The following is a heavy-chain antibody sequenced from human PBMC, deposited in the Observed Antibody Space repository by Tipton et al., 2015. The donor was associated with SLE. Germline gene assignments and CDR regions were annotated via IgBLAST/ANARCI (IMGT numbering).Heavy chain of an antibody. CDR3: ARGWGSWPYYFDY. V-gene: IGHV4-59*01. CDR1: GGSISSYY. CDR2: IYYSGST. J-gene: IGHJ4*02. Sequence: LRLSCTVSGGSISSYYWSWIRQPPGKGLEWIGYIYYSGSTNYNPSLKSRVTISVDTSKNQFSLKLSPVTAADTAVYYCARGWGSWPYYFDYWGQGTLVTVSS. D-gene: IGHD6-13*01.